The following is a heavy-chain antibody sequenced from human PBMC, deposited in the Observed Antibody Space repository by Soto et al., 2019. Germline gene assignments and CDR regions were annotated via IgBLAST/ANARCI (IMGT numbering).Heavy chain of an antibody. CDR1: GGSISRSGYY. CDR3: ARVYGDYTVGPFDY. Sequence: QLQLQESGPGLVKPSETLSLTCTVSGGSISRSGYYSGWIRQPPGKGLEWIGSIYYSGSTYYNPSLKSRVTISVDTSKNQFSLKLSSVTAADTAVYYCARVYGDYTVGPFDYWGQGTLVTVSS. CDR2: IYYSGST. J-gene: IGHJ4*02. D-gene: IGHD4-17*01. V-gene: IGHV4-39*01.